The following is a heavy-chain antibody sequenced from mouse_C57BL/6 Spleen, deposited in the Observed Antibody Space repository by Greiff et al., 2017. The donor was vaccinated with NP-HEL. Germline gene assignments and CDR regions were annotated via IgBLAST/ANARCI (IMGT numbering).Heavy chain of an antibody. Sequence: EVKVVESGEGLVKPGGSLKLSCAASGFTFSSYAMSWVRQTPEKRLEWVAYISSGGDYIYYADTVKGRFTISRDNARNTLYLQMSSLKSEDTAMDDCTREGQLGRDYLDYWGQGTTLTVSS. D-gene: IGHD4-1*02. CDR2: ISSGGDYI. V-gene: IGHV5-9-1*02. J-gene: IGHJ2*01. CDR3: TREGQLGRDYLDY. CDR1: GFTFSSYA.